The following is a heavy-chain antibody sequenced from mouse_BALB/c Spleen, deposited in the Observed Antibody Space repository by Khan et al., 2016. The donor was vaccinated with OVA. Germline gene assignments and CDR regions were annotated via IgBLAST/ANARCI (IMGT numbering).Heavy chain of an antibody. Sequence: EVELVESGGGLVKPGGSLKLSCAASGFAFSYYDMSWVRQTPEKRLEWVAFISTGGDNTYYPDTVKGRFTISRDNAKNTLYLQMSSLKSEDTAMYYCIRPHYYGSNYYFDYWGQGTTLTVSS. V-gene: IGHV5-12-1*01. CDR1: GFAFSYYD. CDR2: ISTGGDNT. J-gene: IGHJ2*01. D-gene: IGHD1-1*01. CDR3: IRPHYYGSNYYFDY.